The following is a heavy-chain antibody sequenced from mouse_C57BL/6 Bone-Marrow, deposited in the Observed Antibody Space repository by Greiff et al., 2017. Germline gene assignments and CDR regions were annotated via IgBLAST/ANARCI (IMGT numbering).Heavy chain of an antibody. CDR1: GYTFTSYW. Sequence: QVQLQQSGTELVKPGASVKLSCKASGYTFTSYWMHWVKQRPGQGLEWIGNINPSNGGPNYNEKFKSKATLTVDKSSSTAYMQLSSLTSEDTAVDYCARLGIYDGYCWFAYWGQGTLVTVSA. J-gene: IGHJ3*01. V-gene: IGHV1-53*01. CDR3: ARLGIYDGYCWFAY. D-gene: IGHD2-3*01. CDR2: INPSNGGP.